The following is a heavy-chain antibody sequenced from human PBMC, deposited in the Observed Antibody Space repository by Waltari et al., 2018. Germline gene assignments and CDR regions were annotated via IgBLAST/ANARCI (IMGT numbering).Heavy chain of an antibody. Sequence: QLQLQESGPGLVKPSETLSLTCTVSGGSISSSSYYWGWIRQPPGKGLEWIGSIYYSGSTYYNPSLKSRVTISVDTSKNQFSLKLSSVTAADTAVYYCARETPSPREWLRPPRLIDYWGQGTLVTVSS. CDR2: IYYSGST. CDR1: GGSISSSSYY. V-gene: IGHV4-39*07. CDR3: ARETPSPREWLRPPRLIDY. J-gene: IGHJ4*02. D-gene: IGHD5-12*01.